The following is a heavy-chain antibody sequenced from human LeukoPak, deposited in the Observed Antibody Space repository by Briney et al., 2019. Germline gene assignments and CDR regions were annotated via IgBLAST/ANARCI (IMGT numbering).Heavy chain of an antibody. CDR1: GASISIGFYY. CDR3: ARGPYRNSFDY. J-gene: IGHJ4*02. D-gene: IGHD4-11*01. Sequence: SQTLSLTCTVSGASISIGFYYWSWIRQHPGKGLEWIGYIYYSGSTYYNPSLKSRVTMSVDTSKNQFSLKLSSVTAADAAVYYCARGPYRNSFDYWGQGTLVTVYS. V-gene: IGHV4-31*03. CDR2: IYYSGST.